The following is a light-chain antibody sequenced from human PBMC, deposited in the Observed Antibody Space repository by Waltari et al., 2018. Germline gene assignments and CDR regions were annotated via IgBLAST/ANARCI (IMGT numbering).Light chain of an antibody. Sequence: EIVMTQSPATLSVSPGDRATLSCRASQSISFNLAWYQQKPGQAPRLLIYGASTRASGIPARFSGSGSWTDFSLTISSLQSEDFAVYFCQQYNTGPPCTFGQGTKVEVK. CDR2: GAS. J-gene: IGKJ1*01. CDR1: QSISFN. CDR3: QQYNTGPPCT. V-gene: IGKV3-15*01.